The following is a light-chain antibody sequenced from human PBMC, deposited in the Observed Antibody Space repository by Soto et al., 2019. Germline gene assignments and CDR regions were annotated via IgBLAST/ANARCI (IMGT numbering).Light chain of an antibody. J-gene: IGKJ1*01. V-gene: IGKV3-20*01. CDR1: QSVSSNY. Sequence: EIVLTQSPGTLSLSPRERATLSCRASQSVSSNYLAWYQRKPGQAPRLLIYGASSRATDIPARFSGSGSGTDFTLTITRLEPEDFAVYFCQQYGSSPPTFGQGTKVEIK. CDR2: GAS. CDR3: QQYGSSPPT.